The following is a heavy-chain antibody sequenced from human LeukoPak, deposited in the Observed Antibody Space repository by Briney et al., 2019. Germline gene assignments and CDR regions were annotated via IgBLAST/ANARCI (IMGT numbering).Heavy chain of an antibody. D-gene: IGHD7-27*01. CDR1: GGSISSYH. CDR3: AREVTYGRTGYCFDY. Sequence: PSETLSLTCTVSGGSISSYHWSWIRQPPGKGLEWIGYIYYGGSTNYNPSLKSRVTISVDTSKNQFSLRLSSVTAADTAVYYCAREVTYGRTGYCFDYWGQGTLVTVSS. J-gene: IGHJ4*02. V-gene: IGHV4-59*01. CDR2: IYYGGST.